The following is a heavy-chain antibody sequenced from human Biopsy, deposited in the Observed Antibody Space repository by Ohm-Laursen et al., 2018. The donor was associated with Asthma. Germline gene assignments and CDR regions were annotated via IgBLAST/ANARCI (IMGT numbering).Heavy chain of an antibody. J-gene: IGHJ4*02. CDR2: ISDGGYST. V-gene: IGHV3-23*01. D-gene: IGHD6-19*01. Sequence: GSLRLSCTASGFSFFTYGMSWVRRAPGKGLEWVAVISDGGYSTNYADSVRGRFTISRDFYKNTLYLQMDSLRAEDTAVYYCARGDSSGWSHYYFDYWGQGTLVTVSS. CDR1: GFSFFTYG. CDR3: ARGDSSGWSHYYFDY.